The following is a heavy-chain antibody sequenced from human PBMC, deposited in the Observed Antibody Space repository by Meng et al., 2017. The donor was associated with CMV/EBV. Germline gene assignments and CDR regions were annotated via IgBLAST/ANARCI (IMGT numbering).Heavy chain of an antibody. D-gene: IGHD4/OR15-4a*01. CDR2: ISYDGSNK. Sequence: GGSLRLSCAASGFTFSSYAMHWVRQAPGKGLEWVAVISYDGSNKYYADSVKGRFTISRDNSKNTLYLQMNSLRAEDTAVYYCARHKVLQGATYYYYYGMDVWGQGTTVTVSS. V-gene: IGHV3-30-3*01. CDR3: ARHKVLQGATYYYYYGMDV. CDR1: GFTFSSYA. J-gene: IGHJ6*02.